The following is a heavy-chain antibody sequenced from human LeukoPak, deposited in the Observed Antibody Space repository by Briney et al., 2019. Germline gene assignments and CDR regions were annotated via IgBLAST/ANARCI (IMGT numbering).Heavy chain of an antibody. Sequence: PGGSLRLSCAASGFTFSSYAMHWVRQAPGKGLEWVAVISYDGSNKYYADSVKGRFTISRDNSKNTLYLQMNSLRAEDTAVYYCARDRLAGATILGHWGQGTLVTVSS. CDR3: ARDRLAGATILGH. J-gene: IGHJ4*02. CDR2: ISYDGSNK. D-gene: IGHD1-26*01. V-gene: IGHV3-30-3*01. CDR1: GFTFSSYA.